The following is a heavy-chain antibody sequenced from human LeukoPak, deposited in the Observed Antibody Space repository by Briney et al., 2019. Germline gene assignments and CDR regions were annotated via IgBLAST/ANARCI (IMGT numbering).Heavy chain of an antibody. CDR1: GFSFRNYW. CDR3: ARLQYSFLYGSGSYGVDY. V-gene: IGHV3-7*01. CDR2: IKPDGSEK. J-gene: IGHJ4*02. D-gene: IGHD3-10*01. Sequence: GGSLRLSCAASGFSFRNYWMSWVRQPPGKGLEWVAHIKPDGSEKYYVDSVRGRFTISRDNAKNSLYLQMNSLRAEDTAVYYCARLQYSFLYGSGSYGVDYWGQGTLVTVSS.